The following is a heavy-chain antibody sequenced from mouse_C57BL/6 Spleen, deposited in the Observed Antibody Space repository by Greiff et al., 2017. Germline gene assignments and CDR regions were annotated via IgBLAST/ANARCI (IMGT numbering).Heavy chain of an antibody. V-gene: IGHV1-15*01. CDR1: GYTFTDYE. D-gene: IGHD4-1*01. J-gene: IGHJ2*01. Sequence: QVQLQQSGAELVRPGASVTLSCKASGYTFTDYEMHWVKQTPVHGLEWIGAIDPETGGTAYNQKFKGKAILTADKSSSTAYMELRSLTSENSAVYYCTKGKLGHRPLFDYWGQGTTLTVSS. CDR2: IDPETGGT. CDR3: TKGKLGHRPLFDY.